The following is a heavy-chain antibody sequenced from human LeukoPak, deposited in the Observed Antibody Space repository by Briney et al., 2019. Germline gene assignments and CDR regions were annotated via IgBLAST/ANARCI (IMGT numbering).Heavy chain of an antibody. CDR3: ARGGEGYYYGSASQDY. V-gene: IGHV4-34*01. Sequence: KPSETLSLTCAVYGGSFSDYYWSWIRQPPGKGLQWIGEINHSGSTNYNPSLKSRVTISVDTSKNQFSLKLSSVTAADTAVYYCARGGEGYYYGSASQDYWGQGTLVTVSS. D-gene: IGHD3-10*01. CDR2: INHSGST. CDR1: GGSFSDYY. J-gene: IGHJ4*02.